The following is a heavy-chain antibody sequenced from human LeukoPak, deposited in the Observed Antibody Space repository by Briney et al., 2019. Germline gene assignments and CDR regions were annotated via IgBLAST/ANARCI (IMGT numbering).Heavy chain of an antibody. CDR3: ARDEGDYDFWSGSGPVRYFDY. V-gene: IGHV1-18*01. Sequence: ASVEVSCKASGYTFTSYGISWVRQAPGQGLEWMGWISAYNGNTNYAQKLQGRVTMITDTSTSTAYMELRSLRSDDTAVYYCARDEGDYDFWSGSGPVRYFDYWGQGTLVTVSS. J-gene: IGHJ4*02. CDR2: ISAYNGNT. CDR1: GYTFTSYG. D-gene: IGHD3-3*01.